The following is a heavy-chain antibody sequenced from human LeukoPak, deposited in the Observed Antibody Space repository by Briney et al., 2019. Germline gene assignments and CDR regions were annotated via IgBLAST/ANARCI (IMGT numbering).Heavy chain of an antibody. D-gene: IGHD4-11*01. J-gene: IGHJ3*02. CDR1: GYTFTTYD. Sequence: ASVKVSCKASGYTFTTYDINWVRQAPGQGPEWMGWLNPKDDNRGYAQKFQDRVTLTRDTSISTAYMELSSLRSDDTAIYYCARYVTTKAFDIWGQGTMVTVSS. CDR3: ARYVTTKAFDI. V-gene: IGHV1-8*01. CDR2: LNPKDDNR.